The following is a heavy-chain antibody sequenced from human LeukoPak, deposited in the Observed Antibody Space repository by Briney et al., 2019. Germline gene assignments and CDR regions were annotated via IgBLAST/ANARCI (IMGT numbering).Heavy chain of an antibody. J-gene: IGHJ5*02. CDR2: INPGDGGT. CDR1: GYTFTGHY. V-gene: IGHV1-46*01. Sequence: GSVKVSCKTSGYTFTGHYVHWVRQAPGQGLEWMAMINPGDGGTIFAHRFQARVTVSQDTSTSTVYMEMNDLKSDDTAMYYCARRVGHWFDPWGQGTLVTVSS. CDR3: ARRVGHWFDP.